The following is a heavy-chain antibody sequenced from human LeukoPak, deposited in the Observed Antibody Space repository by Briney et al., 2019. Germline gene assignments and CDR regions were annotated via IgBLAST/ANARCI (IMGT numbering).Heavy chain of an antibody. D-gene: IGHD3-22*01. V-gene: IGHV4-4*07. CDR2: IYTRGST. J-gene: IGHJ4*02. CDR1: GGSISSYY. CDR3: AREIGDYYDSSGYRTYYFDY. Sequence: SETLSLTCTVSGGSISSYYWSWIRQRAGKGLECIGRIYTRGSTNYNPSLKSRVTMSVDTSKNQISLKLSSVTGAETAVYYCAREIGDYYDSSGYRTYYFDYWGEGTLVTVPS.